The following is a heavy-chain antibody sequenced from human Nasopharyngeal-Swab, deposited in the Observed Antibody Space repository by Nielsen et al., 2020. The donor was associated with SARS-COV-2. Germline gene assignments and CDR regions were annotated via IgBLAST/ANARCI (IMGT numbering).Heavy chain of an antibody. Sequence: ASVKVSCKASGYTFTGYYMHWVRQAPGQGLEWMGWINPNSGGTHYSQKFQGWVTMTRDTSISTAYMELSRLRSDDTAVYYCARGGRITIFGVVIKNQLGWFDHWGQGTLVTVSS. CDR2: INPNSGGT. D-gene: IGHD3-3*01. CDR3: ARGGRITIFGVVIKNQLGWFDH. V-gene: IGHV1-2*04. J-gene: IGHJ5*02. CDR1: GYTFTGYY.